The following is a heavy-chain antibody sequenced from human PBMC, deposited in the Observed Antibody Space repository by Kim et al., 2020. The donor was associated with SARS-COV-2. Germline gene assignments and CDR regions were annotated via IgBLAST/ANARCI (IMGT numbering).Heavy chain of an antibody. J-gene: IGHJ4*02. V-gene: IGHV3-30*02. Sequence: VKGRFTISRDNAQNTLYLQRNSRRAKDTAVYYCAKNPNYYGSGRGAYFDFWGQGTLVTVSS. D-gene: IGHD3-10*01. CDR3: AKNPNYYGSGRGAYFDF.